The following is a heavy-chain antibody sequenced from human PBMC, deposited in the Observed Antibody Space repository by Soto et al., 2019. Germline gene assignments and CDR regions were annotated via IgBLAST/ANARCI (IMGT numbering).Heavy chain of an antibody. CDR2: IYSSGST. D-gene: IGHD2-2*01. J-gene: IGHJ4*02. CDR3: ARQYCSSTRCYQYFDY. V-gene: IGHV4-59*08. CDR1: GGSIYSYY. Sequence: SETLSLTCTASGGSIYSYYWSCIRQSPEKGLEWIGYIYSSGSTNYNPSLKSRVTISVDTSKNQFALELSSVTAADTAVYYCARQYCSSTRCYQYFDYWGQGTLVTVSS.